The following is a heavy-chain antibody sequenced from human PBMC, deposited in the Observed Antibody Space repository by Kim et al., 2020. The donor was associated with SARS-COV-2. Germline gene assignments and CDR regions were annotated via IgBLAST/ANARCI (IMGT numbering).Heavy chain of an antibody. CDR3: AIGSGWFDS. J-gene: IGHJ5*01. CDR1: GASVNRGAYY. D-gene: IGHD3-16*01. CDR2: IYYRGVT. Sequence: SETLSLTCTVSGASVNRGAYYWSWIRQPPGMPLEWIGFIYYRGVTNYNPSLKSRVTISVDTSKNQFSLRLTAVTAADTGVYYCAIGSGWFDSWGQGTLVTVSS. V-gene: IGHV4-61*08.